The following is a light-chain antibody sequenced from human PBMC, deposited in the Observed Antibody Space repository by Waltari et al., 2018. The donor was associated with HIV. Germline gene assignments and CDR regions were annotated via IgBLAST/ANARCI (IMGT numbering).Light chain of an antibody. CDR3: SSYTSSSTVV. Sequence: QSAPTQPASVSGSPGQSITISCTGTTSDVGGYTHVHWYQQHPGKAPKLMIYEVSNRPSGVSNRLSGSKSGNTASLTISGLQAEDEADYYCSSYTSSSTVVFGGGTKLTVL. CDR2: EVS. V-gene: IGLV2-14*01. J-gene: IGLJ3*02. CDR1: TSDVGGYTH.